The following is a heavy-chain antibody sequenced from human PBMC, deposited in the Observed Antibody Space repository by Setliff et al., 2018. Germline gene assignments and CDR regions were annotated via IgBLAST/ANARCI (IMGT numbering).Heavy chain of an antibody. CDR1: GFTFNSYS. Sequence: PGGSLRLSCAASGFTFNSYSINWVRQAPGKGLEWVSSISSTGSYKPYADSVRGRFTISRDNAKNSVDLQMSSLRPEDTAVYYCAKVGIFGGGYFDLWGLGTLVTVSS. J-gene: IGHJ4*02. CDR2: ISSTGSYK. CDR3: AKVGIFGGGYFDL. V-gene: IGHV3-21*06. D-gene: IGHD3-3*01.